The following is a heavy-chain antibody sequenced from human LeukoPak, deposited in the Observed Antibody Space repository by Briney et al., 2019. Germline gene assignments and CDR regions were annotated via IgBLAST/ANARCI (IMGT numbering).Heavy chain of an antibody. Sequence: SETLSLTCTVSGGSISSYYWGWIRQPPGKGLEWIGSIYYSGSTYYNPSLKSRVTISVDTSKNQFSLKLSSVTAADTAVYYCARHGGIVVVTFFDCWGQGTLVTVSS. D-gene: IGHD3-22*01. V-gene: IGHV4-39*01. CDR2: IYYSGST. CDR1: GGSISSYY. CDR3: ARHGGIVVVTFFDC. J-gene: IGHJ4*02.